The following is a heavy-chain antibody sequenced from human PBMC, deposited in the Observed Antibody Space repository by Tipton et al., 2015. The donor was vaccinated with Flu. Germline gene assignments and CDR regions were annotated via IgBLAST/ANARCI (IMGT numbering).Heavy chain of an antibody. D-gene: IGHD3-10*01. V-gene: IGHV4-4*08. CDR2: IYSSGST. Sequence: TLSLTCTVSGDSISSYYWSWIRQPPGKRLEWIGYIYSSGSTNYNPSLKSRVTISPDTSKNQFSLRLTSVTAADTAVYYCARRGRTVRDAFAIWGQGTMVTVSS. CDR3: ARRGRTVRDAFAI. J-gene: IGHJ3*02. CDR1: GDSISSYY.